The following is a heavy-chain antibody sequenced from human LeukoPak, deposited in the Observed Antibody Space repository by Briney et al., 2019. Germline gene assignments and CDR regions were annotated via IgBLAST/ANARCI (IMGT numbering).Heavy chain of an antibody. Sequence: SETLSLTCTVSGYSISSGYYWGWIRPPPGKGLEWIGSIYHSGSTYYNPSLKSRVTISVDTSKNQFSLKLSSVTAADTAVYYCAREYDILTGYYKYNWFDPWGQGTLVTVSS. CDR2: IYHSGST. CDR3: AREYDILTGYYKYNWFDP. J-gene: IGHJ5*02. CDR1: GYSISSGYY. D-gene: IGHD3-9*01. V-gene: IGHV4-38-2*02.